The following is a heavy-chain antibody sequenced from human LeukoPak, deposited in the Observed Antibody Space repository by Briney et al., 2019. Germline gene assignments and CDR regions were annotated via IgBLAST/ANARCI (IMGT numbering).Heavy chain of an antibody. V-gene: IGHV3-48*03. CDR1: GFTFSSYE. D-gene: IGHD6-6*01. CDR2: ISSGSSSI. Sequence: GGSLRLSCAASGFTFSSYEMNWVRQAPGKGLEWVSYISSGSSSIFYADSVKGRFTISRDNAKNSLYLQMNSLRVEDTAVYYCARGGIAARFAYWGQGTLVTVSS. CDR3: ARGGIAARFAY. J-gene: IGHJ4*02.